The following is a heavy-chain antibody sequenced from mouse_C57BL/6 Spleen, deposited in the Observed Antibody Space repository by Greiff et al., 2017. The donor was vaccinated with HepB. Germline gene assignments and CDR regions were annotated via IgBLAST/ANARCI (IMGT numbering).Heavy chain of an antibody. Sequence: EVQLQESGGGLVKPGGSLKLSCAASGFTFSSYAMSWVRQTPEKRLEWIATISDGGSYTYYPDNVKGRFTISRDNAKNNLYLQMSHLKSEDTAMYYCARDPYGSSQYYFDYWGQGTTLTVSS. CDR2: ISDGGSYT. J-gene: IGHJ2*01. CDR1: GFTFSSYA. D-gene: IGHD1-1*01. CDR3: ARDPYGSSQYYFDY. V-gene: IGHV5-4*01.